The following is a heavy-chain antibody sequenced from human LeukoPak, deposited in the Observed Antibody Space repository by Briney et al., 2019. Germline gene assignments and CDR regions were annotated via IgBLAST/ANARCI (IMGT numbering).Heavy chain of an antibody. Sequence: SETLSLTCTVSGGSISSSSYYWGWIRQPPGKGLEWIGSIYYSGSTYYNPSLKSRVTISVDTSKNQFSLKLSSVTAADTAVYYCARVGTIFGALAFFDYWGQGTLVTVSS. CDR3: ARVGTIFGALAFFDY. D-gene: IGHD3-3*01. V-gene: IGHV4-39*07. CDR2: IYYSGST. CDR1: GGSISSSSYY. J-gene: IGHJ4*02.